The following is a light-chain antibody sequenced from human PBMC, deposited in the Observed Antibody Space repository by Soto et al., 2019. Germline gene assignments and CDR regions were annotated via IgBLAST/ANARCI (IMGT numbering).Light chain of an antibody. CDR3: QQCYTTPPA. CDR1: QSVLYSSNNKNY. CDR2: WAS. V-gene: IGKV4-1*01. Sequence: DIEMTQSPDSLAVSLGERATINCKSSQSVLYSSNNKNYLAWYQQKPRQPPKLLIYWASTRESGVPDRFSGSGSGTDFTLTISSLQAEDVAVYYCQQCYTTPPAFGQGTKVEIK. J-gene: IGKJ1*01.